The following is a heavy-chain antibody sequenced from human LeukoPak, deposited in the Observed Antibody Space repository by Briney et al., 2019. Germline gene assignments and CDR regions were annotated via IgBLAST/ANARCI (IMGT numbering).Heavy chain of an antibody. D-gene: IGHD3-10*01. V-gene: IGHV3-9*01. Sequence: GGSLRLSCAASGFTFSDYWMHWVRQAPGKGLEWVSGISWNSGSIGYADSVKGRFTISRDNAKNSLYLQMNSLRAEDTALYYCAKDAGTYILYYFDYWGQGTLVTVSS. CDR3: AKDAGTYILYYFDY. CDR1: GFTFSDYW. J-gene: IGHJ4*02. CDR2: ISWNSGSI.